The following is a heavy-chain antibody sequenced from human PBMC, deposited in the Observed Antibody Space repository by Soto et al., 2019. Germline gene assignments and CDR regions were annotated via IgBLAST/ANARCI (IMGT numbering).Heavy chain of an antibody. CDR2: ISSSSYI. D-gene: IGHD3-10*01. Sequence: PGGSLRLSCAASGFTFSSYSMNWVRQAPGKGLEWVSSISSSSYIYYADSVKGRFTISRDNAKNSLYLQMNSLRAEDTAVYYCARAMRGSRARNAFDYWGQGTLVTVSS. J-gene: IGHJ4*02. CDR3: ARAMRGSRARNAFDY. CDR1: GFTFSSYS. V-gene: IGHV3-21*01.